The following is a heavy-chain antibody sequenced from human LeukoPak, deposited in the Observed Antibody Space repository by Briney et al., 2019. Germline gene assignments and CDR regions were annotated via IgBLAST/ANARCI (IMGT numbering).Heavy chain of an antibody. J-gene: IGHJ3*02. CDR2: INPSGGST. Sequence: GASVKVSCKASGYTFTSYYMHWVRQAPGQGLEWMGIINPSGGSTSYAQKFQGRVTMTRDMSTSTVYMELSSLRSEDTAVYYCARDLRGIVGATWAFDIWGQGTMVTVSS. V-gene: IGHV1-46*01. CDR3: ARDLRGIVGATWAFDI. D-gene: IGHD1-26*01. CDR1: GYTFTSYY.